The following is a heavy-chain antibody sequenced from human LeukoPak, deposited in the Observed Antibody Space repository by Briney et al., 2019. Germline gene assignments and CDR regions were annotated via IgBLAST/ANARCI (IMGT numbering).Heavy chain of an antibody. J-gene: IGHJ4*02. CDR3: AKVSYCSGGSCYSLGYFDY. D-gene: IGHD2-15*01. CDR1: GFTFDNYG. CDR2: INWNGGSI. V-gene: IGHV3-20*04. Sequence: GGSLRLSCAASGFTFDNYGMSWVRQAPGKGLEWVSGINWNGGSIGYADSVKGRFTISRDNSKNTLYLQMNSLRAEDTAVYYCAKVSYCSGGSCYSLGYFDYWGQGTLVTVSS.